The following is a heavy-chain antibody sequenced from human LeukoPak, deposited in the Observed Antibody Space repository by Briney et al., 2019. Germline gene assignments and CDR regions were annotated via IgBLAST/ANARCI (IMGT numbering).Heavy chain of an antibody. V-gene: IGHV4-4*07. Sequence: PSETLSLNCTVSGGSISSYYWRWIRQPAGKGLEWIGRIYTSGSTNYNPSLKSRVTMSVDTSKNQFSLKLSSVTAADTAVYYCASFGVGSDAFDIWGQGTMVTVSS. CDR1: GGSISSYY. CDR3: ASFGVGSDAFDI. CDR2: IYTSGST. D-gene: IGHD3-3*01. J-gene: IGHJ3*02.